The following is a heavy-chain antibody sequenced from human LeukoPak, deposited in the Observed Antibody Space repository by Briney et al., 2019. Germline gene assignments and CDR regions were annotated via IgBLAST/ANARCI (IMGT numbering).Heavy chain of an antibody. D-gene: IGHD7-27*01. CDR3: ARDLGGLGKIDQ. CDR1: GGPISSSSYS. CDR2: IYYSGST. Sequence: PSETLSLTCTVSGGPISSSSYSWGWIRQPPGKGLEWTGYIYYSGSTYYNPSLKSRVTISVDTSKNQFSLKLSSVTAADTAVYYCARDLGGLGKIDQWGQGTLVTVSS. J-gene: IGHJ4*02. V-gene: IGHV4-31*03.